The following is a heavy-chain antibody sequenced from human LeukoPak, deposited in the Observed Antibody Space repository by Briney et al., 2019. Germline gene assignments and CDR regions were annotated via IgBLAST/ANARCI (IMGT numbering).Heavy chain of an antibody. V-gene: IGHV4-30-2*01. CDR3: ARGSLRYFDWLLFYYGMDV. D-gene: IGHD3-9*01. Sequence: PSETLSLTCTVSGGSISSGGHSWSWIRQPPGKGLEWIGYIYHSGSGSTYYNPSLKSRVTISIDKSKNQFSLKLNSVTAADTAVYYCARGSLRYFDWLLFYYGMDVWGQGTTVTVSS. CDR2: IYHSGSGST. J-gene: IGHJ6*02. CDR1: GGSISSGGHS.